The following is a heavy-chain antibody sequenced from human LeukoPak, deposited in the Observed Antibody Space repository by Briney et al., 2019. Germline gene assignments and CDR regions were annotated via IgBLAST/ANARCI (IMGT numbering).Heavy chain of an antibody. CDR3: TRSLRGYSGYGVYYYMDV. V-gene: IGHV3-73*01. CDR1: GFTFSGST. D-gene: IGHD5-12*01. CDR2: IRSKANSCAT. J-gene: IGHJ6*03. Sequence: GGSLRLSCAASGFTFSGSTMHWVRQASGKGLEWVGHIRSKANSCATVYAASVKGRFTISRDDSKNTAYLQMSSLKTEDTAVYYCTRSLRGYSGYGVYYYMDVWGKGTTVTISS.